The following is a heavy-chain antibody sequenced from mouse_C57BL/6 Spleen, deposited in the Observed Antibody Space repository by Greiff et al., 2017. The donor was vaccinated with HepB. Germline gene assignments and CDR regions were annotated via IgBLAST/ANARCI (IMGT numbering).Heavy chain of an antibody. CDR2: ISGGGGNT. CDR3: ARHVGDGYYDY. Sequence: EVQLQESGGGLVKPGGSLKLSCAASGFTFSSYTMSWVRQTPEKRLEWVATISGGGGNTYYPDSVKGRFTISRDNAKNTLYLQMSSLRSEDTALYYCARHVGDGYYDYWGQGTTLTVSS. V-gene: IGHV5-9*01. D-gene: IGHD2-3*01. J-gene: IGHJ2*01. CDR1: GFTFSSYT.